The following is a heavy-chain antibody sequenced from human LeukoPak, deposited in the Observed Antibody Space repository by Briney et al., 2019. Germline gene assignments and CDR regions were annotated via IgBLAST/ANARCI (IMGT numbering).Heavy chain of an antibody. CDR3: AKAPVTSCRGAFCYPFDY. V-gene: IGHV3-7*03. J-gene: IGHJ4*02. D-gene: IGHD2-15*01. CDR1: GFTFSSYW. Sequence: GGSLRLSCTASGFTFSSYWMSWVRQAPGKGLEWVANIKQDGSEKYYVDSVKGRFTISRDNAKNSPYLQMNSLRAEDAAVYYCAKAPVTSCRGAFCYPFDYWGQGTLVTVSS. CDR2: IKQDGSEK.